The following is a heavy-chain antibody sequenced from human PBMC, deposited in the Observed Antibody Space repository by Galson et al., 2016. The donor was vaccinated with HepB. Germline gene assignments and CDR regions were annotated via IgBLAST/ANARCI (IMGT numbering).Heavy chain of an antibody. D-gene: IGHD3-10*01. Sequence: SLRLSCAASGFTVSSNCMGGVRQAPGKGLEWVSLICDGGSAYYTDSVKARFTISRDNSKNTLYLQMNNLRPEDTAVSFCARDPPGVPDFALDVWGQGTTVTVSS. V-gene: IGHV3-66*01. CDR1: GFTVSSNC. CDR3: ARDPPGVPDFALDV. CDR2: ICDGGSA. J-gene: IGHJ6*02.